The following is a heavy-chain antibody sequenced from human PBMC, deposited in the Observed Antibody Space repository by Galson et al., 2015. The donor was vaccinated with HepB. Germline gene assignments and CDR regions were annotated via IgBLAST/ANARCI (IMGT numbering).Heavy chain of an antibody. CDR3: VKEGAWFGGDWFDP. D-gene: IGHD3-3*01. Sequence: SLRLSCAGSGFIFRHHAMAWIRQAPGKGLEWVSGINGRGSTTYYSDAVKGRFSISRDNSKNTVFLQMDHLKVDDTATYYRVKEGAWFGGDWFDPWGQGTLVTV. V-gene: IGHV3-23*01. CDR2: INGRGSTT. CDR1: GFIFRHHA. J-gene: IGHJ5*02.